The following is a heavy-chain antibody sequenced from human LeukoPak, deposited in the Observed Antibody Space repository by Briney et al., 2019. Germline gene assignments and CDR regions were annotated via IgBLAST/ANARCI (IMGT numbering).Heavy chain of an antibody. J-gene: IGHJ6*03. V-gene: IGHV3-23*01. D-gene: IGHD3-10*01. CDR1: GFTFSSYA. Sequence: GGSLRLSCAASGFTFSSYAMSWVRQAPGKGLEWVSAISGSGGSTYYADSVKGRFTISRDNSKNTLYLQMNSLRAEDTAVYYCAGSYYYGSGSYYYYYMDVWGKGTTVTISS. CDR3: AGSYYYGSGSYYYYYMDV. CDR2: ISGSGGST.